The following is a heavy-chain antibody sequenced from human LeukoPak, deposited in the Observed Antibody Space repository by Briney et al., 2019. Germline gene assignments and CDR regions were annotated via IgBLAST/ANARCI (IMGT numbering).Heavy chain of an antibody. CDR2: IIPIFGTA. V-gene: IGHV1-69*13. CDR3: ARGYYYYDSSGYFPFDY. Sequence: SVKDSCKDSGGTFSSYAISWVRQAPGQGLEWMGGIIPIFGTANYAQKFQGRVTITADESTSTAYMELSSLRSEDTAVYYCARGYYYYDSSGYFPFDYWGQGTLVTVSS. CDR1: GGTFSSYA. D-gene: IGHD3-22*01. J-gene: IGHJ4*02.